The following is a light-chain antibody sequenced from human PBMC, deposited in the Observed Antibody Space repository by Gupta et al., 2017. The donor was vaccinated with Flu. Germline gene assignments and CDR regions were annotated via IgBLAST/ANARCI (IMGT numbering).Light chain of an antibody. CDR3: HHYGSSPET. J-gene: IGKJ1*01. V-gene: IGKV3-20*01. CDR2: GGS. Sequence: ERATLSCRASQSSSSHFLAWLQQKPGQAPRVLIYGGSSRATGVPDRFSGSGSGTDFTLTVSRLEPEDFAVYYCHHYGSSPETFGQGTKVEV. CDR1: QSSSSHF.